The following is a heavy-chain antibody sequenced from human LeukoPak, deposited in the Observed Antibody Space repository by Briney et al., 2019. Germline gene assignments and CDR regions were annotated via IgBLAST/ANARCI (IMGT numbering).Heavy chain of an antibody. CDR2: INHSGST. V-gene: IGHV4-34*01. CDR1: GGSFSGYY. D-gene: IGHD1-26*01. J-gene: IGHJ4*02. Sequence: SETLSLTCAVYGGSFSGYYWSWIRQLPGKGLEWIGEINHSGSTNYNPSLKSRVTISVDTSKNQFSLKLSSVTAADTAVYYCARLVGATGGYWGQGTLVTVSS. CDR3: ARLVGATGGY.